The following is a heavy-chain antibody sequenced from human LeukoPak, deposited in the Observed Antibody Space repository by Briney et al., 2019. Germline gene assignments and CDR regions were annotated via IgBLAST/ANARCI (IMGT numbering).Heavy chain of an antibody. CDR2: ISSGGGTI. D-gene: IGHD3-22*01. V-gene: IGHV3-48*03. Sequence: GGSLRLSCAASGFTFSSYEMDWVRQAPGKGLEWVAYISSGGGTIYYADSVRGRFTISRDNAKNSLYLQMNSLRAEDTAVYYCAKEFTPESSGFDAFDIWGQGTMVTVPS. J-gene: IGHJ3*02. CDR1: GFTFSSYE. CDR3: AKEFTPESSGFDAFDI.